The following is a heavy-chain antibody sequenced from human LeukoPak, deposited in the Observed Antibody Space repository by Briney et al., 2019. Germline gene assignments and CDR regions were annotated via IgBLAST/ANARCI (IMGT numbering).Heavy chain of an antibody. D-gene: IGHD4-17*01. CDR2: ITSGGAT. CDR3: TWMATVRTVDF. CDR1: GLVFNDAW. V-gene: IGHV3-15*01. Sequence: GGSLRLSCIVSGLVFNDAWMSWVRQAPGKGLEWVGRITSGGATDYAAPVKGRFIISRDNSKGTFYLQMNSLKTDDTAMYCCTWMATVRTVDFWGQGTLVIVSS. J-gene: IGHJ4*02.